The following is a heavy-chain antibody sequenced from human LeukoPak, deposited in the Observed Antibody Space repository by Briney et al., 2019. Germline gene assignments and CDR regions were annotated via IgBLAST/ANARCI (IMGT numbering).Heavy chain of an antibody. CDR1: GGSFSGYY. V-gene: IGHV4-34*01. D-gene: IGHD3-22*01. Sequence: ETLSLTCAVYGGSFSGYYWSWIRQPPGKGLEWIGEINHSGSTNYNPSLRSRVTISVDTSKNQFSLKLSSVTAADTAVYYCARRRVITNGRWFDPWGQGTLVTVSS. CDR2: INHSGST. J-gene: IGHJ5*02. CDR3: ARRRVITNGRWFDP.